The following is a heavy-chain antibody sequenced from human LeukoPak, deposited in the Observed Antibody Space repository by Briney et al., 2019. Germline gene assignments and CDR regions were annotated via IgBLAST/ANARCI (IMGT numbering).Heavy chain of an antibody. CDR2: ISSSSSYI. V-gene: IGHV3-21*01. CDR1: GFTFSSYS. J-gene: IGHJ6*03. Sequence: GGSLRLSCAASGFTFSSYSMNWVRQAPGKGLEGVSSISSSSSYIYYADSVKGRFTISRDNAKNSLYLQMNSLRAEDTAVYYCARGEEINYYYYMDVWGKGTTVTVSS. CDR3: ARGEEINYYYYMDV.